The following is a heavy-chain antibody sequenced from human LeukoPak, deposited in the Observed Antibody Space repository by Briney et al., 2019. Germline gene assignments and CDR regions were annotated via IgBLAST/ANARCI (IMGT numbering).Heavy chain of an antibody. D-gene: IGHD3-22*01. V-gene: IGHV3-21*01. J-gene: IGHJ4*02. CDR1: GFTFSSYT. CDR3: ARDADMYYYDSSGYYY. CDR2: ISSSSSYI. Sequence: GGSLRLSCAASGFTFSSYTMKWVRQAPGKGLEWVSSISSSSSYIYYADSVKGRFTISRDNAKNSLYLQMNSLRAEDTAVYYCARDADMYYYDSSGYYYWGQGTLVTVSS.